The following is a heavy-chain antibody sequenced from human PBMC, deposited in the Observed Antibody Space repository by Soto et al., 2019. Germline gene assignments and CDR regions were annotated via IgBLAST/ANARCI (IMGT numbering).Heavy chain of an antibody. Sequence: ETLSLTCAVYGGSFSGYYWSWIRPAPGKGLEWVSTVSGSGGSASYADSVKGRFTISGDKSKSTLYLQMNSLRGEDTAVYYCAKATNFGVGPDYYYYYGMDVWGQGTTVTVSS. CDR1: GGSFSGYY. D-gene: IGHD3-3*01. J-gene: IGHJ6*02. CDR2: VSGSGGSA. V-gene: IGHV3-23*01. CDR3: AKATNFGVGPDYYYYYGMDV.